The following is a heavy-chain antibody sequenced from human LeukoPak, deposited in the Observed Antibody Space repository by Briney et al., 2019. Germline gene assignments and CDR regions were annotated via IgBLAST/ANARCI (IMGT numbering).Heavy chain of an antibody. CDR3: ATSRGRYIDALHI. J-gene: IGHJ3*02. CDR1: GYTFTGYY. D-gene: IGHD1-26*01. V-gene: IGHV1-2*02. Sequence: GASVKVSCKASGYTFTGYYMHWVRQAPGQGLEWMGWINPNSGGTNYAQKFQGRVTMARDTSISTAYMELSRLRSDDTAVYYCATSRGRYIDALHIWGQGTTVTVSS. CDR2: INPNSGGT.